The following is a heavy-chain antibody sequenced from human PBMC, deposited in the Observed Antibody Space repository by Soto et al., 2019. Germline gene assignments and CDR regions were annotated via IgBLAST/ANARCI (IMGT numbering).Heavy chain of an antibody. CDR2: IYHSGST. CDR3: ARAPRYCSSTSCYNPAPYYFDY. J-gene: IGHJ4*02. D-gene: IGHD2-2*02. CDR1: GGSISSGGYS. Sequence: SETLSLTCAVSGGSISSGGYSWSWIRQPPGKGLEWIGYIYHSGSTYYNPSLKSRVTISVDRSKNQFSLKLSSVTAADTAVYYCARAPRYCSSTSCYNPAPYYFDYWGQGTLVTVSS. V-gene: IGHV4-30-2*01.